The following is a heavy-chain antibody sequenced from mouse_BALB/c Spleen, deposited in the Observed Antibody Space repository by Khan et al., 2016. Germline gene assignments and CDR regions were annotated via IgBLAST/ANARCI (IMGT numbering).Heavy chain of an antibody. CDR2: IWAGGST. Sequence: QVQLKESGPGLVASSQSLSITCTVAGFSLTSYGVHWVRQPPGKGLEWLGVIWAGGSTNYNSALMSTLSLCKDNSKSQVFLKRNSPQTDDTAMYYCARATARATFVYWGQGTTLTVSS. CDR3: ARATARATFVY. J-gene: IGHJ2*01. CDR1: GFSLTSYG. V-gene: IGHV2-9*02. D-gene: IGHD3-2*01.